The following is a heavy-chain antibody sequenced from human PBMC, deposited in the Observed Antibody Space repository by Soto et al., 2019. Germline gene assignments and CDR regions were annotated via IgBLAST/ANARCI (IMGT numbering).Heavy chain of an antibody. CDR3: AREGHSYGWCFDP. V-gene: IGHV3-30*03. Sequence: QVQLVESGGGVVQPGRSLRLSCAASGFPFSSYGMHWVRQAPGKGLEWVAVISYDDGSNKDYADSVKGRFTISRDNSKNTLYLQMNSLKTEDTVVYYCAREGHSYGWCFDPWGQGTLVTVSS. CDR1: GFPFSSYG. D-gene: IGHD6-19*01. CDR2: ISYDDGSNK. J-gene: IGHJ5*02.